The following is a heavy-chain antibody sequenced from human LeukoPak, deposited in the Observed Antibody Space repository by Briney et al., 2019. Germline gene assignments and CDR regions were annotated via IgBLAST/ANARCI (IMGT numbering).Heavy chain of an antibody. D-gene: IGHD3-3*01. CDR1: GGSISSYY. Sequence: SETLSLTCTVSGGSISSYYWSWIRQLPGKGLEWIGYIYYSGSTNYNPSLKSRVTISVDTSKNQFSLKLSSVTAADTAVYYCARAPYYDFWSGYPRNYYMDVWGKGTTVTVSS. V-gene: IGHV4-59*01. CDR2: IYYSGST. CDR3: ARAPYYDFWSGYPRNYYMDV. J-gene: IGHJ6*03.